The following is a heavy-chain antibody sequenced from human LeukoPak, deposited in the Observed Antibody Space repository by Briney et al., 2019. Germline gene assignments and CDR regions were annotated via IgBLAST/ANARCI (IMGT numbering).Heavy chain of an antibody. CDR3: ARDPLKRAFDI. Sequence: SGGSLRLSCAASGFTFSNYGLSWVRQAPGKELEWVSSISSTSSYIYYADSVKGRFTISRDNAKNSLYLQMNSLRAEDTAVYYCARDPLKRAFDIWGQGTMVTVSS. CDR2: ISSTSSYI. J-gene: IGHJ3*02. V-gene: IGHV3-21*01. CDR1: GFTFSNYG.